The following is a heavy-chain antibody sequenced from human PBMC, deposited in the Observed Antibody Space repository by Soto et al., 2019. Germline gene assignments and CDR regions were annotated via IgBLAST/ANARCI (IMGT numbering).Heavy chain of an antibody. CDR1: GYTFNEHY. Sequence: QVQLVQSGAEMRQPGASVKVSCKASGYTFNEHYIHWVRQAPGQSLEWMGWVNPNGGDTNYAQKIRGRVTMTIETSISTAYMELAGLRSDDRATYYCARDSDRWTYGLGSWLEWGQGSPVTVSS. D-gene: IGHD3-10*01. J-gene: IGHJ4*02. V-gene: IGHV1-2*02. CDR2: VNPNGGDT. CDR3: ARDSDRWTYGLGSWLE.